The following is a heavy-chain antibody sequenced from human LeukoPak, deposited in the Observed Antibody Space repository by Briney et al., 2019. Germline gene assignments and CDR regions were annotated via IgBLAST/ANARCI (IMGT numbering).Heavy chain of an antibody. CDR1: GYTFTGFY. CDR3: ARSYSGNYFGY. J-gene: IGHJ4*02. Sequence: ASVKVSCKASGYTFTGFYMHWVRQAPGQGLEWMGWINPHSTSTNYAQKFQGRVTMTRDTSISTAYMELSRLRSDDTAVYYCARSYSGNYFGYWGQGTLVTVSS. V-gene: IGHV1-2*02. D-gene: IGHD1-26*01. CDR2: INPHSTST.